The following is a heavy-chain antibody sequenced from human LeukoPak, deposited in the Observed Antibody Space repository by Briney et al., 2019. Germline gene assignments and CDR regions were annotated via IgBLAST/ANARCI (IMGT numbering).Heavy chain of an antibody. CDR2: IYTSGST. J-gene: IGHJ5*02. V-gene: IGHV4-4*07. CDR1: GGSISSYY. D-gene: IGHD6-19*01. CDR3: ARVGHIAVAGTYSWFDP. Sequence: SETLSLTCTVSGGSISSYYWSWIRQPAGKGLEWIGRIYTSGSTNYNPSLKSRVTMSVDTSKNQFSLKLSSVTAADTAVYYCARVGHIAVAGTYSWFDPWGQGTLVAVSS.